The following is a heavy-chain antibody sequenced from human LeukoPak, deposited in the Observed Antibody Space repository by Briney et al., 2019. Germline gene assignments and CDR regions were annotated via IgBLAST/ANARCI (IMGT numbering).Heavy chain of an antibody. CDR1: GGTFSSYA. CDR2: IIPIFGTA. V-gene: IGHV1-69*05. D-gene: IGHD3-16*01. CDR3: CAALGELLDN. Sequence: GASVKVSCKASGGTFSSYAISWVRQAPGQGLEWMGGIIPIFGTANYAQKFQGRVTITTDESTSTAYMELSSLRSEDTAVYYCCAALGELLDNWGQGTLVTVSS. J-gene: IGHJ4*02.